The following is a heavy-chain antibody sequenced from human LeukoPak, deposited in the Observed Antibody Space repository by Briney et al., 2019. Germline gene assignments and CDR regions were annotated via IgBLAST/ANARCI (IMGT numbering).Heavy chain of an antibody. CDR1: GGSISSYY. V-gene: IGHV4-59*01. J-gene: IGHJ5*02. Sequence: SETLSLTCTVSGGSISSYYWSWIRQPPRKGLERIGYIYYSGSTIYNPSPKSRVTISVETSKNQFSLKLSSVTAADTAVYYCAGGGGYSSRLSLFDPWGQGTLVTVSS. D-gene: IGHD6-13*01. CDR3: AGGGGYSSRLSLFDP. CDR2: IYYSGST.